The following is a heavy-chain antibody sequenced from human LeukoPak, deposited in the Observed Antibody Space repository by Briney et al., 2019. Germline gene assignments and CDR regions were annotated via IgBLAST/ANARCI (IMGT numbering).Heavy chain of an antibody. CDR3: ARDGLLWFGELLYGYWYFDL. V-gene: IGHV3-21*01. CDR2: ISSSSSYI. CDR1: GFTFSSYS. D-gene: IGHD3-10*01. Sequence: GGSLRLSCAASGFTFSSYSMNWVRQAPGKGLEWVSSISSSSSYIYYADSVKGRFTISRDNAKNSLYLQMNSLRAEDTAVYYCARDGLLWFGELLYGYWYFDLWGRGTLVTVSS. J-gene: IGHJ2*01.